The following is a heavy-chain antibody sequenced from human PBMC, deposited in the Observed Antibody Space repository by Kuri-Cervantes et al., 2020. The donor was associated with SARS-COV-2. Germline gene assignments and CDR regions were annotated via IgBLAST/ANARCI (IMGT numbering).Heavy chain of an antibody. Sequence: GGSLRLSCQGSGYSFPTYWISWVRQVPGKGLEWMGVIYPGDSDTRYSPSFQGQVTMSSDRSISTAYLQWSSLKASDTAIYYCARHFRHKDWLVPEVSTYFDSWGQGTLVTVSS. V-gene: IGHV5-51*01. CDR2: IYPGDSDT. D-gene: IGHD2-2*01. CDR1: GYSFPTYW. J-gene: IGHJ4*02. CDR3: ARHFRHKDWLVPEVSTYFDS.